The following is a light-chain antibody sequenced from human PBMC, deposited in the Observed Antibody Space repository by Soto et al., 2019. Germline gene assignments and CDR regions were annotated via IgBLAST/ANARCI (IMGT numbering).Light chain of an antibody. V-gene: IGKV1-9*01. CDR1: QGIANY. J-gene: IGKJ1*01. CDR2: AAS. CDR3: QQLYNYPRT. Sequence: IPLTQSPSFVSASVEDRDSITCRASQGIANYLAWFQQKPGKAPELLIFAASTLRSGVPSRFSGSGSGTEYTLTVSSLQPEDFGTYYCQQLYNYPRTFGQGTKVDIK.